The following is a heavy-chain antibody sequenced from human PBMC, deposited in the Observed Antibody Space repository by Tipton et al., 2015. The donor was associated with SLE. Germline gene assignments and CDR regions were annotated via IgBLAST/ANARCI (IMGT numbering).Heavy chain of an antibody. J-gene: IGHJ4*02. CDR2: IYRSGST. V-gene: IGHV4-4*08. Sequence: TLSLTCTVSGDSISNYFWTWIRQPPGKGLEWIGYIYRSGSTNSNPSLKSRVTLSLDTSKNQFSLRVDSATAADTAVYYCTRGGGSYYDYWGQGTLVTVSS. CDR3: TRGGGSYYDY. D-gene: IGHD1-26*01. CDR1: GDSISNYF.